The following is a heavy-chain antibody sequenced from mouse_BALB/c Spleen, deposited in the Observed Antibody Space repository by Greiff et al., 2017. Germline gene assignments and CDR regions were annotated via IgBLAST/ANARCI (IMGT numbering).Heavy chain of an antibody. Sequence: VQLKQSGAELVKPGASVKLSCTASGFNIKDTYMHWVKQRPEQGLEWIGRIDPANGNTKYDPKFQGKATITADTSSNTAYLQLSSLTSEDTAVYYCASEPLPGAWFAYWGQGTLVTVSA. CDR3: ASEPLPGAWFAY. CDR2: IDPANGNT. V-gene: IGHV14-3*02. D-gene: IGHD2-12*01. J-gene: IGHJ3*01. CDR1: GFNIKDTY.